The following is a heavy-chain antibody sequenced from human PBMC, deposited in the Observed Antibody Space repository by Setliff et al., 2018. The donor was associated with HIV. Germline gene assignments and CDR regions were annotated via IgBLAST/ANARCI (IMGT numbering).Heavy chain of an antibody. Sequence: GGSLRLSCAASAFTSGYTFSNYCMDWFRQAPGKGLEWVSSISYGSTYIYQSDSVRGRFTISRDDAKKSLYLQMNSLGAEDTAVYYCARSGGIGNYHWDVWGKGTTVTVSS. D-gene: IGHD3-16*01. J-gene: IGHJ6*03. CDR1: AFTSGYTFSNYC. V-gene: IGHV3-21*01. CDR3: ARSGGIGNYHWDV. CDR2: ISYGSTYI.